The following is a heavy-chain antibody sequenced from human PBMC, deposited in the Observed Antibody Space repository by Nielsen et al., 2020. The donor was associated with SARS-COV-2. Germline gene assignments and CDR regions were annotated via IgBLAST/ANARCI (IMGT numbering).Heavy chain of an antibody. Sequence: SETLSLTCTVSGGSISSSSYYWGWIRQPPGKGLEWIGSIYYSGSTYYNPSLKSRVTISVDTSKNQFSLRLSSVTAADTAVYYCARRTGRPYYFDYWGQGTLVTVSS. CDR1: GGSISSSSYY. CDR2: IYYSGST. D-gene: IGHD3/OR15-3a*01. CDR3: ARRTGRPYYFDY. V-gene: IGHV4-39*07. J-gene: IGHJ4*02.